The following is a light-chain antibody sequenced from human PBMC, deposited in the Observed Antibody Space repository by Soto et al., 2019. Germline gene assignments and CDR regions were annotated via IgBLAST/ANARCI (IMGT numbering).Light chain of an antibody. CDR2: ASS. J-gene: IGKJ5*01. Sequence: EIVLTQSPGTLSLSPGERATLSSRASQSVSNNYLAWYQHKPGKAPRLLIYASSNRATGIPDRFSGSASGTDFTLTINRLEPEDSAVYYCQLYGISPHFGQGTRLEIK. CDR3: QLYGISPH. CDR1: QSVSNNY. V-gene: IGKV3-20*01.